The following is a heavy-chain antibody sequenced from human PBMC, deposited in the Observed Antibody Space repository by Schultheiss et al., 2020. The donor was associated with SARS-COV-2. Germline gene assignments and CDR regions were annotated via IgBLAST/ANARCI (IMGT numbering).Heavy chain of an antibody. CDR1: GYTLTELS. D-gene: IGHD6-13*01. V-gene: IGHV1-46*01. CDR2: INPSGGST. J-gene: IGHJ5*02. Sequence: ASVKVSCKVSGYTLTELSMHWVRQAPGQGLEWMGIINPSGGSTNYAQKFQGRVTITADESTRTAYMELSSLRCEDTAVYYCARGSIAAAGNGWWFDPWGQGTLVTVSS. CDR3: ARGSIAAAGNGWWFDP.